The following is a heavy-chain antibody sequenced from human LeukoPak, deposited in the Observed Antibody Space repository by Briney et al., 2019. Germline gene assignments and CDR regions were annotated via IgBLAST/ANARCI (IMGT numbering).Heavy chain of an antibody. CDR1: GFTFSNAW. D-gene: IGHD3-16*02. Sequence: GGSLRLSCAASGFTFSNAWMSWVRQAPGKGLEWVAVISYDGSNKYYADSVKGRFTISRDNSKNTLYLQMNSLRAEDTAVYYCAKDTNDDYVWGSYRGVPDYWGQGTLVTVSS. CDR2: ISYDGSNK. CDR3: AKDTNDDYVWGSYRGVPDY. V-gene: IGHV3-30*18. J-gene: IGHJ4*02.